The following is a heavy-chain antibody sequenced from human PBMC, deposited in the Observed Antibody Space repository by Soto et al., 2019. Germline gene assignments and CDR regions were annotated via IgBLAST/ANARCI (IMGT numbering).Heavy chain of an antibody. Sequence: EDHLLESGGGLVQPGGSLRLSCAASGFTFGIYAMAWVRQAPGKGLEWVSGISSDGGFKGYIDSVRGRFTISRDNSNSRLYLQMNSLRADDTAIYYCAKYTRTEHLGESRGQGTLVTVSS. V-gene: IGHV3-23*01. CDR3: AKYTRTEHLGES. CDR1: GFTFGIYA. D-gene: IGHD3-16*01. CDR2: ISSDGGFK. J-gene: IGHJ4*02.